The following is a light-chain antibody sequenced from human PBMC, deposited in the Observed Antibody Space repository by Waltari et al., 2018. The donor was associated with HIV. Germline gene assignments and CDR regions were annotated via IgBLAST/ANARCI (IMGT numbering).Light chain of an antibody. CDR2: RAS. V-gene: IGKV1-5*03. Sequence: DIHMTQSPSTLSAFVGDRVTITCRASQNINNWLAWYQQKPGKVPKLLIHRASALEDGVSPRFSGSGSGTEFTLIIDSLEPDDFATYYCQQYNTDPSFGQGTRLE. J-gene: IGKJ5*01. CDR1: QNINNW. CDR3: QQYNTDPS.